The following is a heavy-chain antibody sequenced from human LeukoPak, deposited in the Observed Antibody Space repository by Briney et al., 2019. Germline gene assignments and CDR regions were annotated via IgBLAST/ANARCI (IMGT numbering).Heavy chain of an antibody. CDR3: LGYGGNSF. D-gene: IGHD4-23*01. Sequence: PGGSLRLSCVVSGFTVHNNHVSWVRQAPGKGLEWVPQIENVGFTHYADSVKGRFTISRDNSENTIYLQMNSLRAEDTALYYCLGYGGNSFWGQGTLVTVSS. CDR1: GFTVHNNH. V-gene: IGHV3-66*01. CDR2: IENVGFT. J-gene: IGHJ4*02.